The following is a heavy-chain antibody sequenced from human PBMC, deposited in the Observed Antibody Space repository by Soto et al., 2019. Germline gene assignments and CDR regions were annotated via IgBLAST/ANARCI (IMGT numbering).Heavy chain of an antibody. CDR2: ISYDGSNK. CDR3: AKDRKTGTVRGSAYFDY. J-gene: IGHJ4*02. D-gene: IGHD1-1*01. CDR1: GFTFSSYG. Sequence: GGSLRLSCAASGFTFSSYGMHWVRQAPGKGLEWVAVISYDGSNKYYADSVKGRFTISRDNSKNTLYLQMNSLRAEDTAVYYCAKDRKTGTVRGSAYFDYWGQGTLVTVSS. V-gene: IGHV3-30*18.